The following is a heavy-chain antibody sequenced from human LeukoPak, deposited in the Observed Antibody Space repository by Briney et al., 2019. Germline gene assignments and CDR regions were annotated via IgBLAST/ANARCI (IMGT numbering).Heavy chain of an antibody. Sequence: GGSLRLSCTASGITVSSNDMCWVRQAPGKGLEWVSYISSSSSTIYYADSVKGRFTISRDNAKNSLYLQMNSLRAEDTAVYYCARDHWFDPWGQGTLVTVSS. V-gene: IGHV3-48*01. CDR3: ARDHWFDP. J-gene: IGHJ5*02. CDR2: ISSSSSTI. CDR1: GITVSSND.